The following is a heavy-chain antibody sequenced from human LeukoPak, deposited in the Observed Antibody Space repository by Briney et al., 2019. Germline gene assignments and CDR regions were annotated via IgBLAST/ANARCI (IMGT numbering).Heavy chain of an antibody. CDR2: ISSNGGST. CDR1: GFTFNRYW. Sequence: GGSLRLSCAASGFTFNRYWMSWVRQAPGKGLEYVSAISSNGGSTYYANSVKGRFTISRDNSKNTLYLQMGSLRAEDMAVYYCARELWGAFDIWGQGTMVTVSS. CDR3: ARELWGAFDI. J-gene: IGHJ3*02. D-gene: IGHD7-27*01. V-gene: IGHV3-64*01.